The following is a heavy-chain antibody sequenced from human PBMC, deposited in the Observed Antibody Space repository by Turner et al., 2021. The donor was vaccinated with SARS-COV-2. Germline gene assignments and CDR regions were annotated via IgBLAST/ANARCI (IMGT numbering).Heavy chain of an antibody. CDR1: GFPFSTYS. Sequence: EVHLVESGGGLVQPGGSRRPPCVAYGFPFSTYSMNWVRQAPGKGLEWVSYIDSSSSTIYYADSVKGRFTISRDNAKNSLYLQMNSLRADDTAVYYCASPFDYWGQGTLVTVSS. CDR3: ASPFDY. CDR2: IDSSSSTI. V-gene: IGHV3-48*01. J-gene: IGHJ4*02.